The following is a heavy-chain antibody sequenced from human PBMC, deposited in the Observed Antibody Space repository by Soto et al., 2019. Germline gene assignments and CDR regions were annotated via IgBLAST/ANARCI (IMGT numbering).Heavy chain of an antibody. D-gene: IGHD4-17*01. V-gene: IGHV1-69*01. Sequence: QVQLVQSGTAVKKPGSSVKVSCKASGGTFSTLAVSWVRQAPGQGLEWMGGIIPIYGRPVYAQKFQGRVTITADESTSRVYMELSSLSSEDTSVYYCARAPYEDYAVAEPNYVDSWGQGTRVTVSS. CDR3: ARAPYEDYAVAEPNYVDS. CDR2: IIPIYGRP. J-gene: IGHJ4*02. CDR1: GGTFSTLA.